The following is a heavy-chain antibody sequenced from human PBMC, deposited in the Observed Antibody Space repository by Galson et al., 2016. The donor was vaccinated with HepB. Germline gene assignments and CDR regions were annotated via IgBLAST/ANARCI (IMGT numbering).Heavy chain of an antibody. CDR3: ARDGALPGGWVWIDP. V-gene: IGHV3-74*01. CDR2: INSDGSST. D-gene: IGHD6-19*01. J-gene: IGHJ5*02. CDR1: GFTFSSYW. Sequence: SLRLSCAASGFTFSSYWMHWVRQAPGKGLVWVSRINSDGSSTSYADSVKGRFTISRDNAKNSLYLQMNSLRDEDTAVYYCARDGALPGGWVWIDPWGQGTLVIVSS.